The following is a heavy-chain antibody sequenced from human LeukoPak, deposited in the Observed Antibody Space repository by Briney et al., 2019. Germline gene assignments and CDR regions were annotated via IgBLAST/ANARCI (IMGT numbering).Heavy chain of an antibody. CDR3: AGRGRRYFRD. CDR1: GASISSDY. Sequence: SETLSLTCTVSGASISSDYWSWIRQSPGKGLEWIAYIYDSGSTDYNPSLKSRVSISMNTSKNQFSLNLSSVTAADTAVYYCAGRGRRYFRDWRQGTLVTVSS. CDR2: IYDSGST. V-gene: IGHV4-59*08. J-gene: IGHJ1*01.